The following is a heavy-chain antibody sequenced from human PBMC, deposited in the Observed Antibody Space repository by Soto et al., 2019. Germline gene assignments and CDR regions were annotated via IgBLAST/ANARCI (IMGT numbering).Heavy chain of an antibody. CDR2: ISSTSAYT. J-gene: IGHJ4*02. V-gene: IGHV3-11*05. CDR3: ARDPSRRAPPDY. Sequence: QVQLVESGGGLVKPGGSLRLSCAASGFAFSDYYMTWFRQAPGKGLEWVSYISSTSAYTNYADSVRGRFTISRDNAKNSLSLQMTSLRDEDTAVYYCARDPSRRAPPDYWGQGTLVTVSS. CDR1: GFAFSDYY. D-gene: IGHD6-6*01.